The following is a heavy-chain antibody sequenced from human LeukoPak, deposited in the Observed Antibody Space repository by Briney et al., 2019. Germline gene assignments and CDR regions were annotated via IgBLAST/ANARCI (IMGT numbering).Heavy chain of an antibody. CDR3: ARGADTAMLYYFDY. Sequence: SETLSLTCSVSGGSISSYYWSWIRQSPGKGLEWIGYIYNSGSTNYNPSLKSRVTISVDTSKNQFSLKLSSVTAADTAVYYCARGADTAMLYYFDYWGQGTLVTVSS. D-gene: IGHD5-18*01. CDR1: GGSISSYY. V-gene: IGHV4-59*08. CDR2: IYNSGST. J-gene: IGHJ4*02.